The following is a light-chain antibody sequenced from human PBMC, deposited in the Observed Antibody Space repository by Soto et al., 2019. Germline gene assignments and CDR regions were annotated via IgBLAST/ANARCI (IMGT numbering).Light chain of an antibody. CDR2: EVT. CDR3: SSYISTSTVV. Sequence: QSVLTQPASVSGSPGQSITISCTGTSSDVGAYNYVSWYQHHPGKAPKLMIYEVTNRPSGVSNRFSASKSGNTASLTISGLQAEDEAHYYCSSYISTSTVVFGGGTKVTVL. CDR1: SSDVGAYNY. J-gene: IGLJ2*01. V-gene: IGLV2-14*01.